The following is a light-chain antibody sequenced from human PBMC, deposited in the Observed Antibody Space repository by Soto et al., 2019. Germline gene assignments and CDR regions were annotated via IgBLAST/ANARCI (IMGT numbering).Light chain of an antibody. CDR3: QQYYTTPWA. Sequence: DIAMTQSPASLAVSLGERATINCKSSQIFLYSANDGNYLAWYQQKPGQPPKLLIYWASTRESGVPDRFSGSGSRTDFTLTISSLQAEDVAVYYCQQYYTTPWAFGQGTKVDIK. CDR2: WAS. V-gene: IGKV4-1*01. CDR1: QIFLYSANDGNY. J-gene: IGKJ1*01.